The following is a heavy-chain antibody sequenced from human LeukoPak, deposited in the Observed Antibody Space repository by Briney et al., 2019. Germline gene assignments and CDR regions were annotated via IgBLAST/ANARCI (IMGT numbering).Heavy chain of an antibody. J-gene: IGHJ4*02. CDR2: ISSSGDST. CDR3: AKSHYYYDSSGYLVSPGVFDY. D-gene: IGHD3-22*01. V-gene: IGHV3-23*01. Sequence: GGSLRLSCAPSGFTFSNYVLSWVRQAPGKGLEWVSAISSSGDSTYYADSVKGRFTISRDNSKKTLYLQMNSLRAEDTAVYYCAKSHYYYDSSGYLVSPGVFDYWGQGTLVTVSS. CDR1: GFTFSNYV.